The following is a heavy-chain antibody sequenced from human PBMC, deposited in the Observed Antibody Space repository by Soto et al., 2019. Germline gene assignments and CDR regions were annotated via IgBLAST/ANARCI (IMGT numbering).Heavy chain of an antibody. CDR2: INSDGSST. CDR1: GFTFSSYW. J-gene: IGHJ4*02. D-gene: IGHD1-1*01. Sequence: EVQLVESGGGLVQPGGSLRLSCAASGFTFSSYWMHWVRQAPGKGLVWVSLINSDGSSTSYADSVKGRFTISRDNAKNALYLQISILRAEDTAVYDCARALFDTELDYWGQGTLVTVSS. CDR3: ARALFDTELDY. V-gene: IGHV3-74*01.